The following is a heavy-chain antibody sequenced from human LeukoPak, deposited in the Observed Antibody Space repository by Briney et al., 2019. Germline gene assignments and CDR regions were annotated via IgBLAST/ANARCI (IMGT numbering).Heavy chain of an antibody. CDR3: AKVDSSGYYAGSDY. J-gene: IGHJ4*02. V-gene: IGHV3-23*01. CDR1: GFTFSSYA. Sequence: GGSLRLSCAASGFTFSSYAMSWVRQAPGKGLEWVSAISGSGGSTYYADSVKGRFTISRDNSKNTLYLQMNSLRAEDTAVYYCAKVDSSGYYAGSDYWAREPWSPSPQ. CDR2: ISGSGGST. D-gene: IGHD3-22*01.